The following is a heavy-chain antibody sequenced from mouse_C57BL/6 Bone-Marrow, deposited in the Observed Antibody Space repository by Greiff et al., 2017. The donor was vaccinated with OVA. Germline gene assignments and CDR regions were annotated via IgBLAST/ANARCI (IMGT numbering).Heavy chain of an antibody. Sequence: EVQVVESGGGLVKPGGSLKLSCAASGFTFSSYAMSWVRQTPEKRLEWVATISDGGSYTYYPDNVKGRFTISRDNAKNNLYLQMSHLKSEDTAMYYCARSMVTSDYWGQGTTLTVSS. V-gene: IGHV5-4*01. CDR2: ISDGGSYT. D-gene: IGHD2-3*01. J-gene: IGHJ2*01. CDR1: GFTFSSYA. CDR3: ARSMVTSDY.